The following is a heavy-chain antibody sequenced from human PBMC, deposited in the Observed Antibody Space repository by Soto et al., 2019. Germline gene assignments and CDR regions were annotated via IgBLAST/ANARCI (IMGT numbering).Heavy chain of an antibody. D-gene: IGHD4-17*01. CDR1: GGSISSNSYY. CDR3: ARETPLDPDYGGNPFSDF. J-gene: IGHJ4*02. Sequence: ASETLSLTCSVSGGSISSNSYYWGWIRQTPGKGLEWIGSMFNGGSRYYSPSLKSRVTISVDMSKNQFSLKLNSVTAADTAVYYCARETPLDPDYGGNPFSDFWGQGTLVTSPQ. CDR2: MFNGGSR. V-gene: IGHV4-39*02.